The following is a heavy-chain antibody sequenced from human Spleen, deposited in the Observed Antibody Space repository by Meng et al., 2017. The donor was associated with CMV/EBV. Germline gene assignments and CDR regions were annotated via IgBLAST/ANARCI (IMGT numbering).Heavy chain of an antibody. Sequence: SQTLSLTCAVYGGSFSGYYWSWFRQPPGKGLEWIGQINHSGSTNYNPSLKSRVTISVDTSKNQFSLKLSSVTAADTAVYYCATEPRPIYSSSPGNGNYWGQGTLVTVSS. CDR2: INHSGST. J-gene: IGHJ4*02. CDR3: ATEPRPIYSSSPGNGNY. V-gene: IGHV4-34*01. D-gene: IGHD6-6*01. CDR1: GGSFSGYY.